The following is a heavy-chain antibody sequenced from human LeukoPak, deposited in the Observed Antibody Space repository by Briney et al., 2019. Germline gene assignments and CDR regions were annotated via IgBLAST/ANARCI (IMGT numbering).Heavy chain of an antibody. CDR1: GGSFSGYY. CDR3: ARDYDSRTKEYNWFDP. Sequence: SETLSLTCAVYGGSFSGYYWSWIRQPPGKRLEWIGEINHSGSTNYNPSLKSRVTISVDTSKNQFSLKLSSVTAADTAVYYCARDYDSRTKEYNWFDPWGQGTLVTVSS. CDR2: INHSGST. V-gene: IGHV4-34*01. D-gene: IGHD3-22*01. J-gene: IGHJ5*02.